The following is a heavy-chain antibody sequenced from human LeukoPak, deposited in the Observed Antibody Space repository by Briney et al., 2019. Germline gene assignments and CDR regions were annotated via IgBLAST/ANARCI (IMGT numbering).Heavy chain of an antibody. J-gene: IGHJ5*02. CDR2: MNLNSGNT. CDR3: VRGLGAATDPYTWFDP. D-gene: IGHD6-13*01. Sequence: ASVKVSCKASGYTFTSYDINWVRQATGQGLECMGWMNLNSGNTGYAQKLQGRVTMTRNTPISTAYMELSSLRSEDTAVYYCVRGLGAATDPYTWFDPWGQGTLVTVSS. V-gene: IGHV1-8*01. CDR1: GYTFTSYD.